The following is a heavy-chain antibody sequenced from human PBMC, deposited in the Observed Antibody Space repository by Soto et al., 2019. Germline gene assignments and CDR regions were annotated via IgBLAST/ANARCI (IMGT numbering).Heavy chain of an antibody. CDR1: GGSISSSSYY. V-gene: IGHV4-39*01. Sequence: SETLSLTCTVSGGSISSSSYYWGWIRQPPGKGLEWIGSIYYSGSTYYNPSLKSRVTISVDTSKNQFSLQLNSVTPEDTAVYYCARAVPTGMRGDFDYWGQGTLVTVSS. D-gene: IGHD2-2*01. CDR2: IYYSGST. CDR3: ARAVPTGMRGDFDY. J-gene: IGHJ4*02.